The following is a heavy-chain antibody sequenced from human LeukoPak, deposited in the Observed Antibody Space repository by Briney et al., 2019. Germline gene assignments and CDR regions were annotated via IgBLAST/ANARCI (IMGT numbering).Heavy chain of an antibody. CDR2: ISVYRGNT. CDR1: GYTFSTYA. V-gene: IGHV1-18*01. J-gene: IGHJ4*02. Sequence: ASVKVSCKASGYTFSTYAITWVRRAPGEGLEWIGWISVYRGNTKFAQSFQGRVAMTTDTSTTTAYMELTSLRSDDTAVYFCARSKSNYDNSGYIPLDYWGQGTPVTVSS. CDR3: ARSKSNYDNSGYIPLDY. D-gene: IGHD3-22*01.